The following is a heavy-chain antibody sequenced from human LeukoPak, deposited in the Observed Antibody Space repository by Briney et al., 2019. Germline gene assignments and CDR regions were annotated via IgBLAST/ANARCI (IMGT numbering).Heavy chain of an antibody. Sequence: PGGSLRLSCAASGFTVSSNYMSWVRQAPGKGLEWVSVIYSGGSTYYADSVKGRFTTSRDNSKNTLYLQMNSLRAEDTSVYYCARGHRNTMVRGVIRYYYMDVWGKGTTVTISS. CDR1: GFTVSSNY. V-gene: IGHV3-66*01. CDR3: ARGHRNTMVRGVIRYYYMDV. CDR2: IYSGGST. J-gene: IGHJ6*03. D-gene: IGHD3-10*01.